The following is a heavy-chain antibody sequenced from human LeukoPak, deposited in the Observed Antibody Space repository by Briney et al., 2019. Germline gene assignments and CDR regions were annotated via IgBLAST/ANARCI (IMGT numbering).Heavy chain of an antibody. CDR1: GFSLSTSGMC. J-gene: IGHJ4*02. CDR2: IDWDDDK. Sequence: SGPALVKPTQTLTLTCTFSGFSLSTSGMCVSWIRQPPRKALEWLARIDWDDDKYYSTSLKTRLTISKDTSKNQVVLTMTNMDPVDTATYYCAREYYYDSSGDLGADYWGQGTLVTVSS. V-gene: IGHV2-70*11. CDR3: AREYYYDSSGDLGADY. D-gene: IGHD3-22*01.